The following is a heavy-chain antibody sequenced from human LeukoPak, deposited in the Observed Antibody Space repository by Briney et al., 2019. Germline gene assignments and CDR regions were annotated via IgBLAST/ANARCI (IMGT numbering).Heavy chain of an antibody. J-gene: IGHJ3*02. D-gene: IGHD3-22*01. CDR3: ARGTFAEYYDSSGYYPRDAFDI. CDR2: INHSGST. Sequence: SETLSLTCAVYGGSFSGYYWSWIRQPPGKGLEWIGEINHSGSTNYNPSLKSRVTISVDTSKNQFSLKLSSVTAADTAVYYCARGTFAEYYDSSGYYPRDAFDIWGQGTMVTVSS. V-gene: IGHV4-34*01. CDR1: GGSFSGYY.